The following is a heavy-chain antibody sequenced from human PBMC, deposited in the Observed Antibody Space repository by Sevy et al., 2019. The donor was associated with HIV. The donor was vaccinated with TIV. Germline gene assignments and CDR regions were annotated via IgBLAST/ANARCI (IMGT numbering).Heavy chain of an antibody. Sequence: GGSLTLSCAASGLRFSNYNMNWVRQAPGQGLEWVACISNSSSYIYYVDSVKGRFTISRDNAKNSLYLQMNSLRAEDTAVYYCASEKEQLVLWPYYGMDVWGQGTTVTVSS. J-gene: IGHJ6*02. D-gene: IGHD6-13*01. CDR2: ISNSSSYI. V-gene: IGHV3-21*01. CDR1: GLRFSNYN. CDR3: ASEKEQLVLWPYYGMDV.